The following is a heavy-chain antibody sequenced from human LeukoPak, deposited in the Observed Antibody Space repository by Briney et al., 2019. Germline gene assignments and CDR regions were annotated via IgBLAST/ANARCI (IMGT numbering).Heavy chain of an antibody. CDR1: GGSISSYY. CDR2: TYYSGST. Sequence: SETLSLTCTVSGGSISSYYWSWIRQPPGKGLEWIGYTYYSGSTNYNPSLKSRVTISVDTSKNQFSLKLSSVTAADTAVYYCAGTTPDFNWSDPWGQGTLVTVSS. CDR3: AGTTPDFNWSDP. J-gene: IGHJ5*02. V-gene: IGHV4-59*01. D-gene: IGHD4-11*01.